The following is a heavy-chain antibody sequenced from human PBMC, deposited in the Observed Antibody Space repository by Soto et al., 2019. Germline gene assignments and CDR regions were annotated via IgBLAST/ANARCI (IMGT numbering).Heavy chain of an antibody. D-gene: IGHD3-22*01. V-gene: IGHV1-69*12. Sequence: QVQLVQSGAEVKKPGSSVKVSCKASGGTFSSYAISWVRQAPGQGLEWMGGIIPIFGTANYAQKFQGRVTITADESTSTAYMALSSLRSEDMAVYYCARGTPPSSPYYYDSSGYYDWGQGTLVTVSS. CDR1: GGTFSSYA. J-gene: IGHJ4*02. CDR2: IIPIFGTA. CDR3: ARGTPPSSPYYYDSSGYYD.